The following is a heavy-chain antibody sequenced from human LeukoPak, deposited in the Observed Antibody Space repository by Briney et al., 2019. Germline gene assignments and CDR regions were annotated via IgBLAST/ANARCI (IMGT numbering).Heavy chain of an antibody. CDR3: ARDKRGTYYDYYYGMDV. D-gene: IGHD1-1*01. CDR2: ISAYNGNT. CDR1: GYPFTSYG. J-gene: IGHJ6*02. Sequence: GASVKVSCKPSGYPFTSYGISWVRRAPGQGLEWRGWISAYNGNTNYAQKPHARVTITTDTSTSTAYMELRRLRSDEAAVYYCARDKRGTYYDYYYGMDVWGQGTTVTVCS. V-gene: IGHV1-18*01.